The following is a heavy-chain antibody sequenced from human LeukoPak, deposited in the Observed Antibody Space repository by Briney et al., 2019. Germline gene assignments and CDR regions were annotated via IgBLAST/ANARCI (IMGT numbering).Heavy chain of an antibody. Sequence: GGSLRLSCAASGFTFSSYAMSWVRQAPGKGLEWVSAISGSGGSTYYADSVKGRFTISRDNSKNTLYLQMNSLRAEDTAVYYCAKGGDFWSGYYIGYWGQGTLVTVSS. CDR1: GFTFSSYA. CDR3: AKGGDFWSGYYIGY. V-gene: IGHV3-23*01. J-gene: IGHJ4*02. CDR2: ISGSGGST. D-gene: IGHD3-3*01.